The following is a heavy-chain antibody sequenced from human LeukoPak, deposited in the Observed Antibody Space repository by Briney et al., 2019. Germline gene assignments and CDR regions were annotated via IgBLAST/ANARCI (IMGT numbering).Heavy chain of an antibody. CDR3: ARVKYSGSFVARRSGSYMDV. V-gene: IGHV4-34*01. CDR2: INHSGST. J-gene: IGHJ6*03. Sequence: PSETLSLTCAVYGGSFSGYYWSWIRQPPGKGLEWIGEINHSGSTNYNPSLKSRVTISVDTSKNQFSLKLSSVTAADTAVYYCARVKYSGSFVARRSGSYMDVWGKGTTVTVSS. CDR1: GGSFSGYY. D-gene: IGHD6-6*01.